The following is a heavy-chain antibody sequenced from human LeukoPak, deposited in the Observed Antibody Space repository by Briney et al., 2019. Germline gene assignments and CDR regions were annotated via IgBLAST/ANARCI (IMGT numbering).Heavy chain of an antibody. D-gene: IGHD5-18*01. CDR3: ARHFSSYGAFDI. CDR2: IYYSGST. J-gene: IGHJ3*02. CDR1: GGSISSYY. V-gene: IGHV4-59*01. Sequence: PSETLSLTCTVSGGSISSYYWSWIRQPPGKGLEWIGYIYYSGSTNYNPSLKSRVTISVDTSKNQFSLKLSSVTAADTAVYYCARHFSSYGAFDIWGQGTMVTVSS.